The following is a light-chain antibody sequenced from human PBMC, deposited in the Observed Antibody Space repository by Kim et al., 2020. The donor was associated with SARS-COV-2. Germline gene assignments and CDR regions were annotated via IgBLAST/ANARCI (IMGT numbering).Light chain of an antibody. V-gene: IGKV4-1*01. J-gene: IGKJ2*02. Sequence: DIVMTQSPDSLAVSLGERATINCKSSQSVLNSSTNKNSLAWYYQKPGQPPKLLIYWASTRESGVPDRFSGSGSGTDFTLTISSLQAEDVAVYYCKQYSSPPRTFGQGTKLEI. CDR2: WAS. CDR3: KQYSSPPRT. CDR1: QSVLNSSTNKNS.